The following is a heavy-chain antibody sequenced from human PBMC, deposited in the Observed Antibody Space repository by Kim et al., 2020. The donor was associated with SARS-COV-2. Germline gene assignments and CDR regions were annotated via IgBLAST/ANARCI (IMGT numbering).Heavy chain of an antibody. CDR1: GGSFSGYY. V-gene: IGHV4-34*01. CDR2: IHHSGST. D-gene: IGHD2-21*01. CDR3: AGRGAWGDYYDS. J-gene: IGHJ4*01. Sequence: SETLSLTCAVSGGSFSGYYWSWFRHPPGKGLEWLSGIIHHSGSTYYPSPLNRRATISVDNSNHLSSLLLTSVTAAATAFYYCAGRGAWGDYYDSWG.